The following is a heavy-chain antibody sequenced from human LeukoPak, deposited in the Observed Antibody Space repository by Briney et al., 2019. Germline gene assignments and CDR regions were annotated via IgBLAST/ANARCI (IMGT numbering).Heavy chain of an antibody. J-gene: IGHJ6*03. D-gene: IGHD1-14*01. Sequence: GGSLRLSCAASGFTFSGSAIHWVRQASGKGLEWVGRVRTKGNGYATQYAAPVKGRFTISRDDSKNTAYLQMNSLKTEDTAVYYCAKDYTEPPYYYYYYYMDVWGKGTTVTVSS. CDR1: GFTFSGSA. V-gene: IGHV3-73*01. CDR2: VRTKGNGYAT. CDR3: AKDYTEPPYYYYYYYMDV.